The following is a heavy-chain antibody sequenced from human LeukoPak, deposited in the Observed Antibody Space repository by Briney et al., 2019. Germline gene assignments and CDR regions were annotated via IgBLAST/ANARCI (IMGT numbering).Heavy chain of an antibody. V-gene: IGHV3-15*01. CDR2: IKSKTDGGTT. D-gene: IGHD2-15*01. CDR3: TIAPIVVVVAATPGAFDI. J-gene: IGHJ3*02. Sequence: DPGGSLRLSCAASGFTFSNAWMSWVRQAPGKGLEWVGRIKSKTDGGTTDYAAPVKGRFTISRDDSKNTLYLQMNSLKTEDTAVYYCTIAPIVVVVAATPGAFDIWGQGTMVTVSS. CDR1: GFTFSNAW.